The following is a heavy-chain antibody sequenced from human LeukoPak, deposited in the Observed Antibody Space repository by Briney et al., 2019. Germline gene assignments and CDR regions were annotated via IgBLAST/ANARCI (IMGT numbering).Heavy chain of an antibody. Sequence: GKSLTLSCVVSGFNFDNFAMHWVRQPLGKGLEWVAVISHDGRTKYYADSMKGRFTISRDNSKNTLYLQMNSLRAEDTAVYYCAKDALIYCSSTSCALYFDYWGQGALVTVSS. J-gene: IGHJ4*02. CDR2: ISHDGRTK. CDR3: AKDALIYCSSTSCALYFDY. CDR1: GFNFDNFA. V-gene: IGHV3-30*04. D-gene: IGHD2-2*01.